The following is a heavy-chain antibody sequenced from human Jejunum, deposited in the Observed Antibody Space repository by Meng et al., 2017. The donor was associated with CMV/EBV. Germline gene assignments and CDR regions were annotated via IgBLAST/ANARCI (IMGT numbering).Heavy chain of an antibody. V-gene: IGHV3-48*03. CDR2: ISSSGSTI. D-gene: IGHD2-8*01. CDR1: GFTFSSSS. J-gene: IGHJ4*02. CDR3: AKWVSY. Sequence: SLKISCAASGFTFSSSSMNWVRQAPGKGLEWVSYISSSGSTIYYADSVRGRFTVSRDNARNSLYLQMNSLRAEDTAVYYCAKWVSYWGQGTLVTVSS.